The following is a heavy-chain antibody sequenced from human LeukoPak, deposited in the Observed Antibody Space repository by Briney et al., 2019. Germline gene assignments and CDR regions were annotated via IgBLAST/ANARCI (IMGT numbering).Heavy chain of an antibody. CDR1: GYTFTDYY. D-gene: IGHD2-2*01. J-gene: IGHJ4*02. CDR2: INPNDGDT. CDR3: ARANFLYCSSSTCLFDY. V-gene: IGHV1-2*02. Sequence: SVKVSCKASGYTFTDYYMHWVRQAPGQGFEWMGWINPNDGDTNYAQKFQGRVTMTRDTSISTAHMGVSRLRSDDTAVYYCARANFLYCSSSTCLFDYWGQGTLVTVSS.